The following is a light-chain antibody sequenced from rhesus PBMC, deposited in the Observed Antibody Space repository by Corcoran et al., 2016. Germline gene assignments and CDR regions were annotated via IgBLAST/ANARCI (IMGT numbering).Light chain of an antibody. V-gene: IGKV1S14*01. Sequence: DIQMTQSPSSLSASVGDTVTITCRASQDIRNYLAWYQQTPGKAPKPLIYYADNLESGVPSRFSGNGSGTEFTLTINKLQPEDFAKYYCQQHNSYPPTFGQGTKVEIK. CDR1: QDIRNY. CDR3: QQHNSYPPT. J-gene: IGKJ1*01. CDR2: YAD.